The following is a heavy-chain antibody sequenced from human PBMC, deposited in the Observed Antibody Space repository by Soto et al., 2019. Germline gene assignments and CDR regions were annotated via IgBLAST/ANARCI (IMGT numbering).Heavy chain of an antibody. CDR2: IKQDGSEK. J-gene: IGHJ6*03. Sequence: EVQLVESGGGLVQPGGSLRLSCAASGFTFSSYWMSWVRQAPGKGLEWVANIKQDGSEKYYVDSVKGRFTISRDNAKNSLYLQMNSLRAEDTAVYYCARLNGSTTYYYYYYYYMDVWGKGTTVTVSS. CDR3: ARLNGSTTYYYYYYYYMDV. D-gene: IGHD4-17*01. V-gene: IGHV3-7*01. CDR1: GFTFSSYW.